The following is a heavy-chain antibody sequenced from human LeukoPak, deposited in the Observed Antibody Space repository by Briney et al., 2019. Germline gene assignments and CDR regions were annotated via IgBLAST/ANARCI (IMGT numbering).Heavy chain of an antibody. V-gene: IGHV3-74*01. D-gene: IGHD3-3*01. Sequence: GGSLRLSCAASGFTFISYWMHWVRQAPGKGLVWVSRLNSDGSSTSYADSVKGRFTISRDNAKNTLYLQKNSLRAEDTAVYYCARGDIYDFWSGYSSYWGQGTLVSVSS. CDR2: LNSDGSST. CDR3: ARGDIYDFWSGYSSY. CDR1: GFTFISYW. J-gene: IGHJ4*02.